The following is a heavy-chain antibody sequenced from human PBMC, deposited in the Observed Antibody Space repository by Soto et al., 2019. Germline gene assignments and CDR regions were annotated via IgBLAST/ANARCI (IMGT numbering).Heavy chain of an antibody. V-gene: IGHV4-39*01. CDR2: IYYSGST. Sequence: PSETLSLTCTVSGGSISSSSYYWGWIRQPPGEGLEWIGSIYYSGSTYYNPSLKSRVTISVDTSKNQFSLKLSSVTAADTAVYYCARLPWFGTWVVWGQGTLVTVSS. CDR1: GGSISSSSYY. D-gene: IGHD3-10*01. J-gene: IGHJ4*02. CDR3: ARLPWFGTWVV.